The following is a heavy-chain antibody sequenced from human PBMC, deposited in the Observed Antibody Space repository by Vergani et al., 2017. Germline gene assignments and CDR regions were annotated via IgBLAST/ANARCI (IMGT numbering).Heavy chain of an antibody. CDR1: GFTFSSYA. V-gene: IGHV3-23*01. D-gene: IGHD3-9*01. CDR3: AKVVSELRYFDWVGGVDY. J-gene: IGHJ4*02. CDR2: ISGSGGST. Sequence: EVQLLESGGGLVQPGGSLRLSCAASGFTFSSYAMSWVRQAPGKGLEWVSAISGSGGSTYYADSVKGRFTISRDNSKNTLYLQMNILRAEDTAVYYCAKVVSELRYFDWVGGVDYWGQGTLVTVSS.